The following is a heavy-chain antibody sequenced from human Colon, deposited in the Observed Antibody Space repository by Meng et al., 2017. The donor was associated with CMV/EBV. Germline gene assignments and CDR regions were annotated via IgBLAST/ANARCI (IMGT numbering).Heavy chain of an antibody. J-gene: IGHJ6*02. CDR1: GFPIVSHY. Sequence: GGSLRLSCSASGFPIVSHYMAWVRQAPGKGLEWVSLIYAVGTPYYADSVKGRFTMSRDNSENTLSLQMNSLSDEDTAVYYCAKDLVREIVPAALALDVWGQGTTVTVSS. CDR2: IYAVGTP. D-gene: IGHD2-2*01. V-gene: IGHV3-53*01. CDR3: AKDLVREIVPAALALDV.